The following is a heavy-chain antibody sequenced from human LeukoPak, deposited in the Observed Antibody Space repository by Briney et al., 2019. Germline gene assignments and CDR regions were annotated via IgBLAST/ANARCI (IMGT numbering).Heavy chain of an antibody. D-gene: IGHD1-26*01. J-gene: IGHJ4*02. CDR1: GGSISSGGYY. V-gene: IGHV4-31*03. Sequence: SQTLSLTCTVSGGSISSGGYYWSWIRQHPGKGLEWIGYIYYSGSTYYNPSLKSRVTISVDTSKNQFSLKLSSVTAADTAVYYCAREIVGATTLDYWGQGTLVTVSS. CDR3: AREIVGATTLDY. CDR2: IYYSGST.